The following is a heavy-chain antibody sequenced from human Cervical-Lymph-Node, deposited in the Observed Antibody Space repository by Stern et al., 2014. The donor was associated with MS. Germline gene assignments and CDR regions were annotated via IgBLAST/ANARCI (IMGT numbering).Heavy chain of an antibody. V-gene: IGHV3-30*04. CDR2: ISYDGRDK. CDR1: GFVFRRYA. J-gene: IGHJ4*02. CDR3: AKGGSGSYLD. D-gene: IGHD1-26*01. Sequence: QLVQSGGGVVQPGRSLRLSCAASGFVFRRYALHWVRQAPGKGLEWVALISYDGRDKYYTDSVKGRFTVSRDSSNNTVDLEMNSLRLEDTAVYYCAKGGSGSYLDWGQGSLVTVSS.